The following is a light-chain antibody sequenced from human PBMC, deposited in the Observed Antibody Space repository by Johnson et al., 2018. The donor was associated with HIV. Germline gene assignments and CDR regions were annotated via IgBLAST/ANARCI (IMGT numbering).Light chain of an antibody. CDR3: GTWDSSLTSYV. Sequence: QSVLTQPPSVSAAPGQRVTISCSGNNSNIGYNSVSWYQQVPGTAPKLLIYDNNKRPSGIPGRFSGSKSGPSATLGITGLQTGDEADYYCGTWDSSLTSYVFGAVTKVTVL. CDR1: NSNIGYNS. J-gene: IGLJ1*01. CDR2: DNN. V-gene: IGLV1-51*01.